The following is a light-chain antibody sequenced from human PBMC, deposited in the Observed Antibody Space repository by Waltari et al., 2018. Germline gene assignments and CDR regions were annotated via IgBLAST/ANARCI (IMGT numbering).Light chain of an antibody. J-gene: IGKJ1*01. Sequence: EIVLTQYPRALSLSPRERATLSCRASQSVSRAFAWYQQKPGQAPRLLIYGASNRATGIPDRFSGSGSGTDFSLIISRLEPEDFAVYYCQHYVSLPVTFGQGTKVEVK. V-gene: IGKV3-20*01. CDR1: QSVSRAF. CDR2: GAS. CDR3: QHYVSLPVT.